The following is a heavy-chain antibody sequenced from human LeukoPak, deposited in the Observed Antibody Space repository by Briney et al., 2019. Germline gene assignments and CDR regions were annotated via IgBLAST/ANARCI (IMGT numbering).Heavy chain of an antibody. CDR3: ERDPRQIFSSWYQFDY. J-gene: IGHJ4*02. V-gene: IGHV1-18*01. CDR2: ISAYNGNT. D-gene: IGHD6-13*01. Sequence: ASVKVSCKASGYTFTSYGMSWVRQAPGQGLEWMGWISAYNGNTNYAQKLQGRVTMTTDTSTSTAYMELRSLRSDDSAVYYCERDPRQIFSSWYQFDYWGQGTLVTVSS. CDR1: GYTFTSYG.